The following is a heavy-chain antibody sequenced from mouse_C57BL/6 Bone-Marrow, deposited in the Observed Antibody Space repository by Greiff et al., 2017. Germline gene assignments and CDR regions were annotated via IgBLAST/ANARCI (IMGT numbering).Heavy chain of an antibody. Sequence: EVQLVESGPVLVKPGASVKMSCKASGYTFTDYYMNWVKQSHGKSLEWIGVINPYNGGTSYNQKFKGKATLTVDKSSSTAYMELNSLTSEDSAVYYCARGGNWDVNYFDYWGQGTTLTVSS. D-gene: IGHD4-1*01. CDR1: GYTFTDYY. V-gene: IGHV1-19*01. J-gene: IGHJ2*01. CDR3: ARGGNWDVNYFDY. CDR2: INPYNGGT.